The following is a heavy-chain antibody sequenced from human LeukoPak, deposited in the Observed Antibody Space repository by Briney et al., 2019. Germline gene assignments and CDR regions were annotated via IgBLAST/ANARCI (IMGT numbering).Heavy chain of an antibody. J-gene: IGHJ4*02. CDR1: GFTFSSHW. V-gene: IGHV3-7*01. Sequence: GGSLRLSCVVSGFTFSSHWMSWVRQAPGKGLEWVANIKEDGSEKYYVDSVKGRFTISRDNAKKSLYLQMDSLRAEDTAVYYCATHGYSELRYFDWSTNEWGQGTLGTVSS. CDR2: IKEDGSEK. D-gene: IGHD3-9*01. CDR3: ATHGYSELRYFDWSTNE.